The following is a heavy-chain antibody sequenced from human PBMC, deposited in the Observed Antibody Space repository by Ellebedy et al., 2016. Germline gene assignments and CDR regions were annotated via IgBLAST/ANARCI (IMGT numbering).Heavy chain of an antibody. V-gene: IGHV4-59*02. D-gene: IGHD6-6*01. CDR1: GGSVATYY. J-gene: IGHJ4*02. Sequence: SETLSLXXTVSGGSVATYYWTWIRQSPGKGLEWIGYVFYGGSTKYNPSLRSRVTISLDTSKNRFSLKVTSVAAADTAVYYCARDVSLYSSSPSFDSWGQGTLVTVSS. CDR3: ARDVSLYSSSPSFDS. CDR2: VFYGGST.